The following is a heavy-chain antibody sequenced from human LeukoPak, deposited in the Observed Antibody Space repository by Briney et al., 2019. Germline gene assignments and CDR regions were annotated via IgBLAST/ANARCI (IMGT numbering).Heavy chain of an antibody. V-gene: IGHV3-48*01. CDR3: ARDLYYDSSGYQPLAY. CDR2: ISSSSSTI. Sequence: GGSLRLSCAASGFTFSSYSMNWVRQAPGRGLEWVSYISSSSSTIYYADSVKGRFTISRDNAKNSLYLQMNSLRAEDTAVYYCARDLYYDSSGYQPLAYWGQGTLVTVSS. D-gene: IGHD3-22*01. J-gene: IGHJ4*02. CDR1: GFTFSSYS.